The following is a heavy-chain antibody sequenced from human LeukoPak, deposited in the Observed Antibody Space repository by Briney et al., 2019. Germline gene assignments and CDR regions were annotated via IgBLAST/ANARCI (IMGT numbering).Heavy chain of an antibody. CDR2: IRTSRGT. J-gene: IGHJ4*02. V-gene: IGHV4-4*07. CDR1: GGSISSYY. CDR3: ARDEGQLAGYYFDY. Sequence: SETLSLTCTVSGGSISSYYWSWIRQPAGKGLEWIGRIRTSRGTNYNPSLKSRVTMSVDTSKNQFSLKLTSMTAADTAVYYCARDEGQLAGYYFDYWGQGTLVTVSS. D-gene: IGHD6-6*01.